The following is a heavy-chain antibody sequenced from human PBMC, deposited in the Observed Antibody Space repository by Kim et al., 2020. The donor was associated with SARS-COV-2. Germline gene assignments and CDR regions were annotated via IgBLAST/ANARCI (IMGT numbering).Heavy chain of an antibody. D-gene: IGHD3-22*01. Sequence: ASVKVSCKASGYTFTSYAMHWVRQAPGQRLEWMGWINAGNGNTKYSQKFQGRVTITRDTSASTAYMERSSLRSEDTAVYYCARPSYDSSGYYPSFFDYWGQGTLVTVSS. CDR2: INAGNGNT. J-gene: IGHJ4*02. CDR3: ARPSYDSSGYYPSFFDY. CDR1: GYTFTSYA. V-gene: IGHV1-3*01.